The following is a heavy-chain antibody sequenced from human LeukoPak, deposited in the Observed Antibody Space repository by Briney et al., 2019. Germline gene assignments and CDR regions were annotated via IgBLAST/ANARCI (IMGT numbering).Heavy chain of an antibody. V-gene: IGHV4-59*01. D-gene: IGHD3-22*01. Sequence: SETLSLTCTVSGGSISSYYWSWIRQPPRKGQEWVGYIYYSGSTNYNPSLKSRVTISVDTSKNQFSLKLSSVTAADTAVYYCAGASYDSSGVHWGQGTLVTVSS. CDR1: GGSISSYY. CDR3: AGASYDSSGVH. J-gene: IGHJ4*02. CDR2: IYYSGST.